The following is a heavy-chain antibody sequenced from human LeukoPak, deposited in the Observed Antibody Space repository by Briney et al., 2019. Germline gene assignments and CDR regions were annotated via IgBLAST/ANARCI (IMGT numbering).Heavy chain of an antibody. CDR2: INDRGST. CDR3: ARGARLGYASGWSIDS. CDR1: GGSFSGHC. Sequence: SETLSLTCAVYGGSFSGHCWTWIRQSPGKGLEWIGEINDRGSTNYSPSLRSRLTISVDTSKSQFSLRLSSVTAADTAVYFCARGARLGYASGWSIDSRGRGTLVTVSS. D-gene: IGHD6-19*01. V-gene: IGHV4-34*01. J-gene: IGHJ4*02.